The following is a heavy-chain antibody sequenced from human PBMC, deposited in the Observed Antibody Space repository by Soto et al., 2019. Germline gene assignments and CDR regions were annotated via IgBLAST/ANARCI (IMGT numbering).Heavy chain of an antibody. CDR3: ARSGYCTNGVCYYGDFDH. CDR2: MKPNSGNT. V-gene: IGHV1-8*01. Sequence: QVHLVQSGAEVKMPGASVKVSCKASGYTFTNYDINWVRQATGQGLERMGWMKPNSGNTGYAPKFQGRVTMTRNTSMNTAYMELSSLSSEDTAVFYCARSGYCTNGVCYYGDFDHWGQGTLVTVSS. D-gene: IGHD2-8*01. J-gene: IGHJ4*02. CDR1: GYTFTNYD.